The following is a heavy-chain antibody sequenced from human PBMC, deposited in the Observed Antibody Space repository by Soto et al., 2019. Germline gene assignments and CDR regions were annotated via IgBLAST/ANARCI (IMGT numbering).Heavy chain of an antibody. CDR2: INHSGST. J-gene: IGHJ6*02. D-gene: IGHD6-13*01. CDR1: GGSFSGYY. Sequence: SETLSLTCAVYGGSFSGYYWRWIRQPPGKGLEWIGEINHSGSTNYNPSLKSRVTISVDTSKNQFSLKLSSVTAADTAVYYCARGPGKQQLVPYYYGMDVWGQGTTVTVSS. V-gene: IGHV4-34*01. CDR3: ARGPGKQQLVPYYYGMDV.